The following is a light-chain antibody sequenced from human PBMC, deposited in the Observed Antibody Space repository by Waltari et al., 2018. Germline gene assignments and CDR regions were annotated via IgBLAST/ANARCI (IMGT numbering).Light chain of an antibody. CDR3: QQYSSSPWT. CDR2: DVS. J-gene: IGKJ1*01. CDR1: ESISYLV. V-gene: IGKV3D-20*01. Sequence: EVVLTQSPGTLSLSPGESVTLSCGARESISYLVGWYQQRPGLPPRLIVFDVSKRVTGVPDRFSGRGSGSDFTLSVNRLEPEDFAVSYCQQYSSSPWTFGQGTKLE.